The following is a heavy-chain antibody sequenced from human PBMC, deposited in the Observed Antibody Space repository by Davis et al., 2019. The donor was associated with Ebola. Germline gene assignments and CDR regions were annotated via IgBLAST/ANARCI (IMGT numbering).Heavy chain of an antibody. CDR2: INPNSGGT. J-gene: IGHJ4*02. CDR1: GYTFTGYY. V-gene: IGHV1-2*02. CDR3: AREMGTYDIEPHLPYY. Sequence: ASVKVSCKASGYTFTGYYMHWVRQAPGQGLEWMGWINPNSGGTNYAQKFQGRVTMTRDTSISTAYMELSRLRSDDTAVYYCAREMGTYDIEPHLPYYWGQGTLVTVSS. D-gene: IGHD3-9*01.